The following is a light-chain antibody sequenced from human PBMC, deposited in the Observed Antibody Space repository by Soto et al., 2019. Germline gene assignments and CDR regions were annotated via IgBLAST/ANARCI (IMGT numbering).Light chain of an antibody. V-gene: IGKV1-5*01. J-gene: IGKJ1*01. CDR3: QRDNSNSPT. CDR2: DAS. CDR1: QNVDNW. Sequence: DIQMTQSPSTLSASVGDRVTITCRASQNVDNWVAWYQQNPGKAPKFLIYDASNLESGVPSRFSGRGSGTEFTLTISSLQPDDVATYYCQRDNSNSPTFGQGTRV.